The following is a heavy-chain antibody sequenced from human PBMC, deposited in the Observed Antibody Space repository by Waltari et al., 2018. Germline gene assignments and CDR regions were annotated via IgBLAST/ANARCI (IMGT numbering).Heavy chain of an antibody. CDR1: GFTFSDHH. J-gene: IGHJ4*02. CDR3: ARGYYQGSGSYYPFDY. CDR2: SRNKVNSYTT. Sequence: EVKLAESGGGLVQPGGSLRLSCAASGFTFSDHHMDWVRQAPGKGLEWVGRSRNKVNSYTTEYAASVKGRVTISRDDSKNSLYLQMNSLEIEDTAVYYCARGYYQGSGSYYPFDYWGQGTLVTVSS. V-gene: IGHV3-72*01. D-gene: IGHD3-10*01.